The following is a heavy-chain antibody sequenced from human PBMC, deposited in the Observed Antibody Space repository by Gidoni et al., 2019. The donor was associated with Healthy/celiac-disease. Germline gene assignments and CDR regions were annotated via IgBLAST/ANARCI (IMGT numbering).Heavy chain of an antibody. D-gene: IGHD2-21*01. CDR3: AKDRAAYCGGDFNY. CDR1: VFTVSSYA. J-gene: IGHJ4*02. Sequence: EVQLLESGGGLVQPGGSLRLSCAASVFTVSSYAMSWVRQAPGKGLEWVSAISGSGGSTYYADSVKGRFTISRDNSKNTLYLQMNSLRAEDTAVYYCAKDRAAYCGGDFNYWGQGTLVTVSS. V-gene: IGHV3-23*01. CDR2: ISGSGGST.